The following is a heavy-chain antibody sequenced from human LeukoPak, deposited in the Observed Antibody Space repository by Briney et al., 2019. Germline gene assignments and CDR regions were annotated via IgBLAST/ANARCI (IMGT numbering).Heavy chain of an antibody. J-gene: IGHJ6*03. CDR1: GGSFSGYY. CDR2: INHSGST. CDR3: ARVSGSSGYYQYYYYYYYMDV. V-gene: IGHV4-34*01. Sequence: SETLSLTCAVYGGSFSGYYWSWIRQPPGKGLEWIGVINHSGSTNYNPSLKSRVTISVDTSKNQFSLKLSSVTAADTAVYYCARVSGSSGYYQYYYYYYYMDVWGKGTTVTVSS. D-gene: IGHD3-22*01.